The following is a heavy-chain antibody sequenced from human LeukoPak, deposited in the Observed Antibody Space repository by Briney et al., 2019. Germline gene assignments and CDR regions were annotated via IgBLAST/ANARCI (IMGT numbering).Heavy chain of an antibody. CDR3: ARISYDSSGYYDY. Sequence: GGSLRLSCAASGFTFSSYYIHWVRQAPGKGLVWVSRIYSDGNITTYADSVKGRFTISRDNSKNTLYLQMNRLRAESTAVYYCARISYDSSGYYDYWGQGTLVTVSS. CDR1: GFTFSSYY. CDR2: IYSDGNIT. J-gene: IGHJ4*02. D-gene: IGHD3-22*01. V-gene: IGHV3-74*01.